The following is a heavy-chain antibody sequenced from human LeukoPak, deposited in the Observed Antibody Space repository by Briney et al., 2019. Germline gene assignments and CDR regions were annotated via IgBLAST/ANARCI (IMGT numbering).Heavy chain of an antibody. CDR2: INHDGSDK. CDR1: AFSFTTSW. CDR3: AKGTDYYGSGSYLNAFDI. D-gene: IGHD3-10*01. J-gene: IGHJ3*02. V-gene: IGHV3-7*03. Sequence: PGGSLRLSCAASAFSFTTSWMIWVRQAPGKGLEWVADINHDGSDKYYIDSVKGRFTISRDNAKNSVFLQMNSLRAEDTAVYYCAKGTDYYGSGSYLNAFDIWGQGTMVTVSS.